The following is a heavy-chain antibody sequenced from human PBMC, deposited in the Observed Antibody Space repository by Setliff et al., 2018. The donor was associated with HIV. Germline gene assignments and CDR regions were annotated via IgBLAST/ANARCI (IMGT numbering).Heavy chain of an antibody. D-gene: IGHD3-10*01. J-gene: IGHJ6*03. CDR3: ARYPWFGESENYYYYYYMDV. CDR2: IYSGGST. CDR1: GGSITSGSYY. Sequence: SETLSLTCTVSGGSITSGSYYWTWIRQPAGKRLEWIGRIYSGGSTNYNPSLKSRVTISLDTSKNQFSLKLSSVTAADTAVYYCARYPWFGESENYYYYYYMDVWGKGTTVTVSS. V-gene: IGHV4-61*02.